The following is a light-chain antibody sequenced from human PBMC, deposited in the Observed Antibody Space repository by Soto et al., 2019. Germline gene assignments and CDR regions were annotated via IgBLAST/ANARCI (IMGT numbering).Light chain of an antibody. V-gene: IGKV3-20*01. CDR1: QTVRSSS. CDR2: GAS. Sequence: EIVLTQSPGTLSVSPGERATLSCRASQTVRSSSLAWYQQKPGQAPRLLIYGASGRATGIPDKFSGSGSGTDFTLTISRLEPEDFAVYYCQHYGNSPPSVTFGPGTKVDIK. CDR3: QHYGNSPPSVT. J-gene: IGKJ3*01.